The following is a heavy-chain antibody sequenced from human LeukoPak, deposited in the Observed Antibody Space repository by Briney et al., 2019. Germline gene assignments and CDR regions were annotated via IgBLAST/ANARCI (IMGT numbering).Heavy chain of an antibody. D-gene: IGHD3-3*01. CDR1: GFTFSSYS. V-gene: IGHV3-21*01. CDR3: ARDDSDDFWSGYPFDY. J-gene: IGHJ4*02. Sequence: GGSLRLSCAASGFTFSSYSMNWVRQAPGKGLEWVSSISSSSSYIYYADSVKGRFTISRDNAKNSLYLRMNSLRAEDTAVYYCARDDSDDFWSGYPFDYWGQGTLVTVSS. CDR2: ISSSSSYI.